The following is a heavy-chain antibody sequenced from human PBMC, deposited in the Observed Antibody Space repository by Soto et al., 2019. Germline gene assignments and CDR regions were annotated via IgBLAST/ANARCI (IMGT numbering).Heavy chain of an antibody. J-gene: IGHJ3*02. CDR3: ARELRYFDWLLWNAFDI. D-gene: IGHD3-9*01. V-gene: IGHV1-2*02. CDR1: GYTFTGYY. Sequence: ASVKVSCKASGYTFTGYYMHWVRQAPGQGLEWMGWINPNSGGTNYAQKFQGRVTMTRDTPISTAYMELSRLRSDDTAVYYCARELRYFDWLLWNAFDIWGQGTMVTVSS. CDR2: INPNSGGT.